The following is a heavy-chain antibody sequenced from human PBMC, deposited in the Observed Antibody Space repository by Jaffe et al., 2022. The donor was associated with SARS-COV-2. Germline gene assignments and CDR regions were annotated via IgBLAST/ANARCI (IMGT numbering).Heavy chain of an antibody. CDR3: ARRISGSYSDY. D-gene: IGHD1-26*01. Sequence: QLQLQESGPGLVKPSETLSLTCLVSGGSISSNSYYWGWIRQPPGKGLEWVGTIYNSGATDYNPSLKSRATIAADTSKNQFSLKLTSVTAADTAVYFCARRISGSYSDYWGQGTLVTVSS. V-gene: IGHV4-39*01. CDR2: IYNSGAT. CDR1: GGSISSNSYY. J-gene: IGHJ4*02.